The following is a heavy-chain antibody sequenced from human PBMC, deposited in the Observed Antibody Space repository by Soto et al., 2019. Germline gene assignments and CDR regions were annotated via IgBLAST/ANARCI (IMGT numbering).Heavy chain of an antibody. Sequence: QVQLVQSGAEMKKPGASVKVSCKTSGYTFTDNFLQWVRQAPAQGLEWMGWINPNSGGTDYAQKFQCRVNMTTDTSISTAYMELSRVTSDDTAVYYCARERRDEDYFDYWGQGTLVTVSS. CDR1: GYTFTDNF. J-gene: IGHJ4*02. CDR2: INPNSGGT. CDR3: ARERRDEDYFDY. V-gene: IGHV1-2*02.